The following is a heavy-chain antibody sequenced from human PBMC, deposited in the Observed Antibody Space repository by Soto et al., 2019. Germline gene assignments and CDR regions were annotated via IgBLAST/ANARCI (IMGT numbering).Heavy chain of an antibody. J-gene: IGHJ6*02. CDR3: AKDKANYYGMDA. CDR1: GLTFDDYT. CDR2: VSWDGGDT. Sequence: GGSLRLSCAASGLTFDDYTMHWVRQAPGKGLEWVSLVSWDGGDTYYADSVKGRFTISRDNSKNSLYLQMNSLRTEDTALYYCAKDKANYYGMDAWGQGTTVTVSS. V-gene: IGHV3-43*01.